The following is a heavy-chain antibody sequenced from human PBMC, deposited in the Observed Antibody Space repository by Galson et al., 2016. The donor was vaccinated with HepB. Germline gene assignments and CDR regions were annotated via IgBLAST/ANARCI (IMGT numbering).Heavy chain of an antibody. J-gene: IGHJ4*02. D-gene: IGHD3-3*01. CDR2: IYYSGST. Sequence: SETLSLTCTVSGGSTSSYYWSWIRQPPGKGLEWIGYIYYSGSTNYNPSLKSRVTISLVTSKNQFSLKLTSVTAADTAVYYCARHGHFDFRSGFPTDYWGQGTLVTVSS. CDR1: GGSTSSYY. CDR3: ARHGHFDFRSGFPTDY. V-gene: IGHV4-59*08.